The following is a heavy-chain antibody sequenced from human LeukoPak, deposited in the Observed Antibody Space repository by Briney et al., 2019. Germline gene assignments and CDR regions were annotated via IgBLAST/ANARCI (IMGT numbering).Heavy chain of an antibody. Sequence: GGSLRLSCTVSGFTVSSNSWSWVRQAPGKGLEWVSCIYSGGNTHYSDSVKGRFTISRDNSKNTLYLQMNSLRAEDTAIYYCARRAGEYSHPYDYWGQGTLVTVSS. CDR2: IYSGGNT. CDR3: ARRAGEYSHPYDY. J-gene: IGHJ4*02. D-gene: IGHD2-15*01. CDR1: GFTVSSNS. V-gene: IGHV3-53*01.